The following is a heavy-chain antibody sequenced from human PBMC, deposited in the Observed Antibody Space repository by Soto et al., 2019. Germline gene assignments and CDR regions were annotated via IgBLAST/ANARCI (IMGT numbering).Heavy chain of an antibody. D-gene: IGHD6-13*01. CDR3: ARDAAAGKMPGGMDV. Sequence: SLSCAASGFTFSSYWMSWVRQAPGKGLEWVANIKQDGSEKYYVDSVKGRFTISRDNAKNSLYLQMNSLRAEDTAVYYCARDAAAGKMPGGMDVWGQGTTVTVSS. CDR2: IKQDGSEK. CDR1: GFTFSSYW. J-gene: IGHJ6*02. V-gene: IGHV3-7*05.